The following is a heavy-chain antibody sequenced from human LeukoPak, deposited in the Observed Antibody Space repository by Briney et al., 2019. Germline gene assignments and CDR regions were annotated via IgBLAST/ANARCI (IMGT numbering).Heavy chain of an antibody. Sequence: SETLSLTCTASGGSISSSSYYWGWIRQPPGKGLEWIGSIYYSGSTYYNPSLKSRVTISVDTSKNQFSLKLSSVTAADTAVYYCARRGWLTRAFDYWGQGTLVTVSS. D-gene: IGHD5-12*01. CDR2: IYYSGST. V-gene: IGHV4-39*07. J-gene: IGHJ4*02. CDR3: ARRGWLTRAFDY. CDR1: GGSISSSSYY.